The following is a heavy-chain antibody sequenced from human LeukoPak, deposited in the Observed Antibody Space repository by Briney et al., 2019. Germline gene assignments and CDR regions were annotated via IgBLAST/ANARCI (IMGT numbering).Heavy chain of an antibody. CDR2: ISGSGGST. Sequence: TGGSLRLSCAASGFTFSSYAMSWVRQAPGKGLEWVSAISGSGGSTYYADSVKGRFTISRDNSKNTLYLQMNSLRAEDTAVYYCAKPKSLYYYDSSGQDYWGQGTLVTVSS. CDR3: AKPKSLYYYDSSGQDY. CDR1: GFTFSSYA. J-gene: IGHJ4*02. D-gene: IGHD3-22*01. V-gene: IGHV3-23*01.